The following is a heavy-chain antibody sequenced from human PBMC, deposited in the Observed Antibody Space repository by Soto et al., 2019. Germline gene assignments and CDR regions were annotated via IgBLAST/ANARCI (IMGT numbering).Heavy chain of an antibody. CDR2: IYHSGST. CDR1: GGSISSGGYS. CDR3: ARRYYYDSSAYTFDY. D-gene: IGHD3-22*01. Sequence: SETLSLTCTVSGGSISSGGYSWSWIRQPPGKGLEWIGYIYHSGSTYYNPSLKSRVTISVDTSKNQFSLRLSSVTAADTAVYYCARRYYYDSSAYTFDYWGQGTQVTVSS. J-gene: IGHJ4*02. V-gene: IGHV4-30-2*02.